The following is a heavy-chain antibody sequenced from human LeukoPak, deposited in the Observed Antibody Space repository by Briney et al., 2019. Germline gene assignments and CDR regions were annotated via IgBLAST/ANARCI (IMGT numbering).Heavy chain of an antibody. CDR3: ATDEGVVPAAMVYFQH. CDR2: FDPEDGET. J-gene: IGHJ1*01. Sequence: ASVKVSCKVSGYTLTELSMHWVRQAPGKGLEWMGGFDPEDGETIYAQKFKGRVTMTEDTSTDTAYMELSSLRSEDTAVYYCATDEGVVPAAMVYFQHWGQGTLVTVSS. V-gene: IGHV1-24*01. D-gene: IGHD2-2*01. CDR1: GYTLTELS.